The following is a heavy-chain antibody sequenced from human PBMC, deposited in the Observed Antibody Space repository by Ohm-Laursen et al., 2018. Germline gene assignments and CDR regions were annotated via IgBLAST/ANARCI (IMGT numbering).Heavy chain of an antibody. CDR3: AKGLSSSYYAAFYYYAMDV. D-gene: IGHD6-13*01. J-gene: IGHJ6*02. CDR1: GFTFSDYG. V-gene: IGHV3-30*18. Sequence: SLRLSCTASGFTFSDYGSHWVRQAPGKGLEWVAVISYDENHKYYVDSVKGRFTISRDNSKNTLYLQMNSLRAEDTAVYYCAKGLSSSYYAAFYYYAMDVWGQGTTVTVSS. CDR2: ISYDENHK.